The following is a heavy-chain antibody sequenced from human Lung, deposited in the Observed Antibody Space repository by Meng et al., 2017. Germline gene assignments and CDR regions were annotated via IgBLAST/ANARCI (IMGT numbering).Heavy chain of an antibody. V-gene: IGHV4-31*03. Sequence: QVQLQESGHGLVKPSQTFPPTCTVSGGSINSDDYYWSWIRQHPGKGLEWIGFIYYSGSTYYNPSLKSRVSISVDTSKNQFSLKLTSVTAADTAVYYCARGDYDGLAYWGQGTLVTVSS. CDR2: IYYSGST. D-gene: IGHD4-17*01. CDR3: ARGDYDGLAY. CDR1: GGSINSDDYY. J-gene: IGHJ4*02.